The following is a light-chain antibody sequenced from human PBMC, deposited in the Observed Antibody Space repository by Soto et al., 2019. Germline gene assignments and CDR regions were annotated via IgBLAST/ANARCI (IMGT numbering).Light chain of an antibody. V-gene: IGKV3-20*01. J-gene: IGKJ1*01. CDR1: QSVSSSY. CDR3: QQYGSSWT. CDR2: GAS. Sequence: EIVLTQSPGTLSLSPGERATLSCRASQSVSSSYLAWYQQKPGQAPRLLIYGASSRATGIPGRFSGSGSGTDFTLTISRLETEDFAVYYCQQYGSSWTFGQGTKVEIK.